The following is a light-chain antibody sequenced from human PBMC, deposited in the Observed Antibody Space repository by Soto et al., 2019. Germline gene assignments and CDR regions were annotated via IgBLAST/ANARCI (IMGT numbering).Light chain of an antibody. Sequence: EIVMTQSPATLSVSPGERATLSCRASHSVRSSLAWYQQKPGQAPRLLIYDASNRATGIPARFSGSGSGTDFTLTISSLEPEDFAVYYCQQRSNWPLTFGGGTKVDI. CDR3: QQRSNWPLT. CDR1: HSVRSS. J-gene: IGKJ4*01. CDR2: DAS. V-gene: IGKV3-11*01.